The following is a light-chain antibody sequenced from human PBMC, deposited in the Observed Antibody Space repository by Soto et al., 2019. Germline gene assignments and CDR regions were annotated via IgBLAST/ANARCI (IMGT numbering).Light chain of an antibody. V-gene: IGLV2-11*01. CDR2: DVS. J-gene: IGLJ1*01. CDR1: SSDVGYYNY. Sequence: QSVLTQPRSVSGSPGQSVTISCTGTSSDVGYYNYVSWYQQHPGKAPKLMIYDVSKWPSGVPDRFSGSKSGNTASLTISGLEAEDEADYYCCSYAGSYTYVFGSGTKLTVL. CDR3: CSYAGSYTYV.